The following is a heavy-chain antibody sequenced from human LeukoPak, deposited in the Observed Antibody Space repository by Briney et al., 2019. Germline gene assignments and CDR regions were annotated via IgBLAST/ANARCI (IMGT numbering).Heavy chain of an antibody. CDR2: ISAYNGNT. Sequence: ASVKVSCKASGYTFTSYGITWVRQAPGQGLEWMGWISAYNGNTNYAQKLQGRVTMTTDTSTSTAYMELRSLRSDDTAVYYCARGSSSYCSGGSCYVDTAGGYWGQGTLVTVSS. D-gene: IGHD2-15*01. V-gene: IGHV1-18*01. J-gene: IGHJ4*02. CDR3: ARGSSSYCSGGSCYVDTAGGY. CDR1: GYTFTSYG.